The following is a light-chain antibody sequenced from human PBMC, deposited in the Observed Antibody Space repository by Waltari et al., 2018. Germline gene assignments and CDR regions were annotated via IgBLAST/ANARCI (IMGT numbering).Light chain of an antibody. J-gene: IGKJ2*01. CDR2: ETS. CDR1: QTVISSY. Sequence: EIVLPQSPGTLSLSPGERVPLSCRASQTVISSYLAWYQQKPGQAPRLLIYETSSRATGIPDRFSGSRSGTDFTLTISRLEPEDSAVYYCQQYGSSPRYTFGQGTKLEIK. CDR3: QQYGSSPRYT. V-gene: IGKV3-20*01.